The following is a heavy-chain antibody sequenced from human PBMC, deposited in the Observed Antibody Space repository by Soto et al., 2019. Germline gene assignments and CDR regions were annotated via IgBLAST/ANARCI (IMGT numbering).Heavy chain of an antibody. D-gene: IGHD2-2*01. V-gene: IGHV1-18*01. CDR1: GGTLSSYA. Sequence: ASVKVSCKASGGTLSSYAINWVRQAPGQGLEWVGWISPYSGYTHSAQKFHCRLTLTTDTAASTAYMELRILRSADTALYYCAREASVLIPAAQPSRFDSWGQGTLVTVSS. CDR3: AREASVLIPAAQPSRFDS. CDR2: ISPYSGYT. J-gene: IGHJ4*02.